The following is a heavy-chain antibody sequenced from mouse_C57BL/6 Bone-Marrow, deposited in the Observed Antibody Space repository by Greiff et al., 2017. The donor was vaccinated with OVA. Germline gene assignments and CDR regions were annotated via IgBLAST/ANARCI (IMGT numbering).Heavy chain of an antibody. D-gene: IGHD1-1*01. V-gene: IGHV1-69*01. CDR3: ARWDYGRRFDY. CDR2: IDPSDSYT. Sequence: QVQLQQPGAELVMPGASVKLSCKASGYTFTSYWMHWVKQRPGQGLEWIGEIDPSDSYTNYNQKFKGKSTLTVDKSSSTAYMQLSSLTSEDSAVYYWARWDYGRRFDYWGQGTTLTVSS. CDR1: GYTFTSYW. J-gene: IGHJ2*01.